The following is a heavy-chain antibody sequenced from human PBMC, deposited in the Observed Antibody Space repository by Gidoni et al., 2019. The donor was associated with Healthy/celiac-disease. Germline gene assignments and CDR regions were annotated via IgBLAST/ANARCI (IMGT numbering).Heavy chain of an antibody. Sequence: QVQLVQSGAEVKKPGASVKVSCKASGYTFTSYGISWVRQAPGQGLEWMGWISAYNGNTNYAQKLQGRVTMTTDSSTSTAYMELRSLRSDDTAVYYCARWVAGAQEYFGAFDIWGQGTMVTVSS. J-gene: IGHJ3*02. D-gene: IGHD6-19*01. CDR1: GYTFTSYG. CDR3: ARWVAGAQEYFGAFDI. V-gene: IGHV1-18*01. CDR2: ISAYNGNT.